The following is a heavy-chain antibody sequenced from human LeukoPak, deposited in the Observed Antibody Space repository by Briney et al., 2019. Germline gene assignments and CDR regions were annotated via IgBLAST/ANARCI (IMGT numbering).Heavy chain of an antibody. Sequence: SETLSLTCTVSGDSISSGDYYWSWTRQPAGTGLEWIGRISSSGSTNYNPSLKSRVTISVDTSKNQFSLKLSSVTAADTAVYYCAGGSRYGSGMFWFDPWGQGTLVTVSS. J-gene: IGHJ5*02. CDR3: AGGSRYGSGMFWFDP. V-gene: IGHV4-61*02. D-gene: IGHD3-10*01. CDR2: ISSSGST. CDR1: GDSISSGDYY.